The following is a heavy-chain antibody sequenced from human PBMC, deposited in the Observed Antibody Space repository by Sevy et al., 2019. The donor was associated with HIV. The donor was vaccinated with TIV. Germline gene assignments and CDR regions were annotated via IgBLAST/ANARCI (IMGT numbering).Heavy chain of an antibody. CDR2: IWNDGSNK. Sequence: GRSLRLSCAASGFTFSSYGMQWVRQAPGKGLEWVAVIWNDGSNKYYADSVKGRFTTSRDNSSNTLYLQMNSLRAEDTAVYYCARDVRGEGIRPGDLDYWGQGTLVTVSS. CDR3: ARDVRGEGIRPGDLDY. J-gene: IGHJ4*02. CDR1: GFTFSSYG. V-gene: IGHV3-33*01. D-gene: IGHD3-10*02.